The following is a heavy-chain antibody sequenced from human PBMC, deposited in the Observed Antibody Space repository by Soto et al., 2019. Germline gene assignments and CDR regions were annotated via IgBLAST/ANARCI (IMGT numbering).Heavy chain of an antibody. J-gene: IGHJ3*01. Sequence: GGSLRLSCAASEFTFSSYTRYWVRQAPGKGLEWVAGISNDGGNTYYLDSVKGRFTISRDNSKNTLYLQMNSLRAEDTAVYYCARDPNGDYLGAFDFWGQKTMVTVSS. CDR3: ARDPNGDYLGAFDF. CDR2: ISNDGGNT. D-gene: IGHD4-17*01. V-gene: IGHV3-30-3*01. CDR1: EFTFSSYT.